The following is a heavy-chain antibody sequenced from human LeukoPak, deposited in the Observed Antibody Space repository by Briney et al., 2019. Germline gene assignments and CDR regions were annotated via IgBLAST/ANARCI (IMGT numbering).Heavy chain of an antibody. CDR2: ISSSGSTI. J-gene: IGHJ4*01. V-gene: IGHV3-48*03. D-gene: IGHD3-10*02. Sequence: GGSLRLSCAASGFTFSSYEMNWVRQAPGKGLEWVSYISSSGSTIYYADSVKGRFTISRDNAKNSLYLQMNRLRAEATAVYYCAELGITMFGGDWGQGTPVTISS. CDR3: AELGITMFGGD. CDR1: GFTFSSYE.